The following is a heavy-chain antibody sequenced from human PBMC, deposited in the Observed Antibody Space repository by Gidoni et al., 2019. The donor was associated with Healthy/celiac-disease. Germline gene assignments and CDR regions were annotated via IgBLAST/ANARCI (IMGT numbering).Heavy chain of an antibody. CDR1: AFTFSSYA. CDR3: AKLRSITIFGVVTY. V-gene: IGHV3-23*01. J-gene: IGHJ4*02. D-gene: IGHD3-3*01. Sequence: VQLLESGGALVQHGGSLRLSCAASAFTFSSYAMSWVRQAPGKGLEWVSAISGSGGSTYYADSVKGRFTISRDNSKNTLYLQMNSLRAEDTAVYYCAKLRSITIFGVVTYWGQGTLVTVSS. CDR2: ISGSGGST.